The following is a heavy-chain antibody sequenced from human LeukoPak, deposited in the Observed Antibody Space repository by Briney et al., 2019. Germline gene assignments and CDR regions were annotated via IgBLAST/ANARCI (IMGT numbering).Heavy chain of an antibody. CDR1: GFTFSSYA. CDR2: ISGGGYTT. Sequence: GGSLRLSCAASGFTFSSYAMSWVRQAPGKGLEWVSAISGGGYTTYYADSVKGGFIISRDNSKNTLYLQLNSLRIEDTAVYYCAKGSEVGPVDYWGQRTPVTASS. J-gene: IGHJ4*02. V-gene: IGHV3-23*01. CDR3: AKGSEVGPVDY. D-gene: IGHD1-26*01.